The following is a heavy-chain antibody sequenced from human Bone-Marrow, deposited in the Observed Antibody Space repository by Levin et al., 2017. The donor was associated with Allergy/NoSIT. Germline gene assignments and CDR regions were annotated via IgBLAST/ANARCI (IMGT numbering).Heavy chain of an antibody. J-gene: IGHJ4*02. Sequence: SCAVSGITFNSVWMSWVRLAPGRGLEWVARIKSKRDGETTDYAAPVKGRFTISRDDSKEALYLQMSGLGTEDTAVYYCTTSGAHPDFDFWGPGTLVTVSS. V-gene: IGHV3-15*01. CDR2: IKSKRDGETT. D-gene: IGHD1-14*01. CDR1: GITFNSVW. CDR3: TTSGAHPDFDF.